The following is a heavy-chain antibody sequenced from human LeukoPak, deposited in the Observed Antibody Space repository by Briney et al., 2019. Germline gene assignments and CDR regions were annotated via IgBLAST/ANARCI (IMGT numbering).Heavy chain of an antibody. J-gene: IGHJ4*02. Sequence: PGGSLRLSCAASGFTFSSYAMSWVRQAPGKGLEWVSAISGSGGSTYYADSVKGRFTISRDNSKNTLYLQMNGLRAEDTAVYYCARRTTNHFNYWGQGTLVTVSS. V-gene: IGHV3-23*01. CDR2: ISGSGGST. CDR1: GFTFSSYA. D-gene: IGHD1-1*01. CDR3: ARRTTNHFNY.